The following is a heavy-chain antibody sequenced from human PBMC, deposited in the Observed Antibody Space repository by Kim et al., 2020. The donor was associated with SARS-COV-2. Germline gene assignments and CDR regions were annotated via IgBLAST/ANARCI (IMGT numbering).Heavy chain of an antibody. CDR2: FDPEDGET. Sequence: ASVKVSCKVSGYTLTELSMHWVRQAPGKGLEWMGGFDPEDGETIYAQKFQGRVTMTEDTSTDTAYMELSSLRSEDTAVYYCATLGIAAAAGAFDIWGQGTMVTVSS. J-gene: IGHJ3*02. D-gene: IGHD6-13*01. V-gene: IGHV1-24*01. CDR3: ATLGIAAAAGAFDI. CDR1: GYTLTELS.